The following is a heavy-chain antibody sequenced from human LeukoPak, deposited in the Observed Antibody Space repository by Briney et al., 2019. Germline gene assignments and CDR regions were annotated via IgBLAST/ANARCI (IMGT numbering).Heavy chain of an antibody. V-gene: IGHV3-30-3*01. J-gene: IGHJ3*02. CDR2: ISYDGSNK. D-gene: IGHD3-22*01. CDR1: GFTFSSYA. Sequence: GRSLRLSCAASGFTFSSYAMHWVRQAPGKGLEWVAVISYDGSNKYYADSVKGRFTISRDNSKNTLYLQMNSLRAEDTAVYYCARPHDYYDGAFDIWGQGTMVTVSS. CDR3: ARPHDYYDGAFDI.